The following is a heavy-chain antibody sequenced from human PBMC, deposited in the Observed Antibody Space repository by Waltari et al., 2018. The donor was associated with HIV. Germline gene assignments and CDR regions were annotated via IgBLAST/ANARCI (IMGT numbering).Heavy chain of an antibody. J-gene: IGHJ6*02. CDR3: ARDDPLNDEESHYYYYYGMDV. CDR1: GYSISSGYY. V-gene: IGHV4-38-2*02. D-gene: IGHD2-8*01. CDR2: IYHSGST. Sequence: QVQLQESGPGLVKPSETLSLTCTVSGYSISSGYYWGWIRQPPGKGLEWIGSIYHSGSTYYNPSLKSRVTISVDTSKNQFSLKLSSVTAADTAVYYCARDDPLNDEESHYYYYYGMDVWGQGTTVTVSS.